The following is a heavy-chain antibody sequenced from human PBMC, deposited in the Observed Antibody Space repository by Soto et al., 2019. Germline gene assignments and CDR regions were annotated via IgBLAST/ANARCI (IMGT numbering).Heavy chain of an antibody. J-gene: IGHJ6*04. CDR3: AKGDEALDV. Sequence: EVQVVESGGGPVHPGESLRLSCAAYGFTVSSKYMTWVRQAPGKGLEWVAVIYSGGSTFYADAVKGRFTISRDNSKNTLYLQMNSLRAEDTALYYCAKGDEALDVWGKGTTVTVSS. CDR1: GFTVSSKY. CDR2: IYSGGST. V-gene: IGHV3-66*01.